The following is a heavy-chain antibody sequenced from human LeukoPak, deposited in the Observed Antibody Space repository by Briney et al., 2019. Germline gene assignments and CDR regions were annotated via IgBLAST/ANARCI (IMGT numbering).Heavy chain of an antibody. V-gene: IGHV4-59*01. CDR3: ATESCSSTSCDFDY. CDR1: GGSISSYY. Sequence: SETLSLTCIVSGGSISSYYWSWIRQPPGEGLEWIGYIYYSGSTNYNPSLKSRVTISLDTSKNQFSLKLNSVTAADTAVYYCATESCSSTSCDFDYWGQGTLVTVSS. CDR2: IYYSGST. D-gene: IGHD2-2*01. J-gene: IGHJ4*02.